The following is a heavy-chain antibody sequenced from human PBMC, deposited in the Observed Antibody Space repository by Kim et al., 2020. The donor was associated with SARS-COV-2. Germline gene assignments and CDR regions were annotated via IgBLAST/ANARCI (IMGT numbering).Heavy chain of an antibody. Sequence: KSRVTISVDTSKNQFSLKLSSVTAADTAVYYCARVPKSYYDILTGAGFDYWGQGTLVTVSS. CDR3: ARVPKSYYDILTGAGFDY. D-gene: IGHD3-9*01. V-gene: IGHV4-34*01. J-gene: IGHJ4*02.